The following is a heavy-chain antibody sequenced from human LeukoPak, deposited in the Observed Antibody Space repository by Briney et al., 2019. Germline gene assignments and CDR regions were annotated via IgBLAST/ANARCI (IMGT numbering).Heavy chain of an antibody. Sequence: ASVRVSCKVSGYTLTELSMHWVRQAPGKGLEWMGGFDPEDGETIYAQKFQGRVTMTEDTSTDTAYMELSSLRSEDTAVYYCATDPDYDFWSGYYLGYLGQGTLVTVSS. J-gene: IGHJ4*02. CDR3: ATDPDYDFWSGYYLGY. V-gene: IGHV1-24*01. CDR1: GYTLTELS. CDR2: FDPEDGET. D-gene: IGHD3-3*01.